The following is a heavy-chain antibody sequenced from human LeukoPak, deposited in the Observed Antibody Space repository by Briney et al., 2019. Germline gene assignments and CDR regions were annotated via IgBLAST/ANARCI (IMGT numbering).Heavy chain of an antibody. CDR3: ARGDTNYYDTSGNFYSSTPFDH. Sequence: SETLSLTCAVYGGSFSGYYWSWIRQSPGKGLEWIGSIYYSGNTYYNPSLVSRVTISVDTSRNQFSLKLKSLTAADTALFYCARGDTNYYDTSGNFYSSTPFDHWGQGTLVTVSS. J-gene: IGHJ4*02. CDR2: IYYSGNT. V-gene: IGHV4-34*01. D-gene: IGHD3-22*01. CDR1: GGSFSGYY.